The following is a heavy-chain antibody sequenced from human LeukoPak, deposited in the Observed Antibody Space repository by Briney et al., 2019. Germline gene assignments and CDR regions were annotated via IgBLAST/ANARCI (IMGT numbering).Heavy chain of an antibody. CDR2: IYYSGST. CDR3: ARGRIGEWSYYYDSSGYYYFDY. V-gene: IGHV4-39*07. Sequence: SETLSLTCTVSGGSISSSSYYWGWISQPPAKGLEWIGSIYYSGSTYYNPSLKSRVTISVDTSKNQFSLKLSSVTAADTAVYYCARGRIGEWSYYYDSSGYYYFDYWGQGTLVTVSS. J-gene: IGHJ4*02. CDR1: GGSISSSSYY. D-gene: IGHD3-22*01.